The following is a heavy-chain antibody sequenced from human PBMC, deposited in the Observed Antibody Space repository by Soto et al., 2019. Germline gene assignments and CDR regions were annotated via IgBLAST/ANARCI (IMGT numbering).Heavy chain of an antibody. CDR3: ARSLGWYAIDY. D-gene: IGHD6-19*01. Sequence: QVLLQESGPGLVQPSGTLSLSCVVSGVSIGSNFYWGWVRQPPGKGLEWLGDMSHIGCVNYTPSLKSGVLISIDKSQHQFSLKLNSVAAADTAVYYCARSLGWYAIDYWGQGTLVIVSS. CDR2: MSHIGCV. V-gene: IGHV4-4*02. J-gene: IGHJ4*02. CDR1: GVSIGSNFY.